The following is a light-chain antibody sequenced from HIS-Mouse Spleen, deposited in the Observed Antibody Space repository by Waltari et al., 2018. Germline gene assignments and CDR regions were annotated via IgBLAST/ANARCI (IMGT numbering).Light chain of an antibody. J-gene: IGKJ4*01. CDR2: DAS. V-gene: IGKV3-11*01. Sequence: EIVLTQSPATLSLSPGERATLSCRASQSVSSYLACCQQKPGQAPRLLIYDASNRATGIPARFSGSGSGTDFTLTISSLEPEDFAVYYCQQRSNWPTFGGGTKVEIK. CDR1: QSVSSY. CDR3: QQRSNWPT.